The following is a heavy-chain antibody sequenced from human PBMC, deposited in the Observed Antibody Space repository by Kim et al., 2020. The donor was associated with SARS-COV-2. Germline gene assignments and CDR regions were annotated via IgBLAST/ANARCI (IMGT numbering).Heavy chain of an antibody. Sequence: GGSLRLSCAASGFTFNNYAMNWVRQAPGKWLDWISSISGSGADTYYADSVRGRFTISRDNSKNTLYLQMNSLKGEDTAVYFCAKDDNGDYVRFWGQGTLVTVAS. V-gene: IGHV3-23*01. D-gene: IGHD4-17*01. CDR2: ISGSGADT. J-gene: IGHJ4*01. CDR1: GFTFNNYA. CDR3: AKDDNGDYVRF.